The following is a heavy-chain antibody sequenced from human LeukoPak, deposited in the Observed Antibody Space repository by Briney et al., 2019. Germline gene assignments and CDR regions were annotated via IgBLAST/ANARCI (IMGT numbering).Heavy chain of an antibody. CDR3: ARGFTYGSGSDY. CDR1: GGTFSSYA. D-gene: IGHD3-10*01. J-gene: IGHJ4*02. Sequence: SVKVSCKASGGTFSSYAISWVRQAPGQGLEWMGGIIPIFGTANYAQKFQGRVTITADESTSTAYMELSSLRSEDTAVYYCARGFTYGSGSDYWGQGTLVTVSS. V-gene: IGHV1-69*01. CDR2: IIPIFGTA.